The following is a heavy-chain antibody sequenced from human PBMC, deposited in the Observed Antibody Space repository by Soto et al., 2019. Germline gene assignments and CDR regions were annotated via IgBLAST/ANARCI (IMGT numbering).Heavy chain of an antibody. CDR2: IIPIFGTA. J-gene: IGHJ6*02. D-gene: IGHD6-13*01. CDR3: ARDVGTLAAANYGMDV. CDR1: GGTFSSYA. Sequence: ASVKVSCKASGGTFSSYAISWVRQAPGQGLEWMGGIIPIFGTANYAQKFQGRVTITADESTSTAYMELSSLRSEDTAVYYCARDVGTLAAANYGMDVWGQGTTVTVSS. V-gene: IGHV1-69*13.